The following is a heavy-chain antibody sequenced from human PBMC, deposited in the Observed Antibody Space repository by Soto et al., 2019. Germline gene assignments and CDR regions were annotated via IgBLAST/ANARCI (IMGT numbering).Heavy chain of an antibody. CDR3: ARGNTVTTPGAFDF. Sequence: PXEWLKISWQGSGYSFTSYWVGWVRQMPGKGLDWMGIIYPGDSDTRYSPSFQGQVTISADKSISTAYLQWSSLKASDTAMYYCARGNTVTTPGAFDFWGQGTMVTVSS. D-gene: IGHD4-4*01. CDR1: GYSFTSYW. CDR2: IYPGDSDT. J-gene: IGHJ3*01. V-gene: IGHV5-51*01.